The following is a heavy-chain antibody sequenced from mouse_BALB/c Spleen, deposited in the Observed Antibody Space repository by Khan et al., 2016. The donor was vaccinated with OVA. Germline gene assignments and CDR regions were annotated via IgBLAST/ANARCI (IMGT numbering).Heavy chain of an antibody. CDR1: GYPLTSYW. V-gene: IGHV1-69*02. CDR2: IDPSDSYT. CDR3: ARSFHYGSSTWFAY. D-gene: IGHD1-1*01. Sequence: QVQLQQPGAELVKPGASVKLSCTASGYPLTSYWLHWVKQRPGQGLEWIGEIDPSDSYTNYNQKFKGKAILTLDKSSNTTYMQLSSLTSEDSAVYYCARSFHYGSSTWFAYWGQGTLVTVSA. J-gene: IGHJ3*01.